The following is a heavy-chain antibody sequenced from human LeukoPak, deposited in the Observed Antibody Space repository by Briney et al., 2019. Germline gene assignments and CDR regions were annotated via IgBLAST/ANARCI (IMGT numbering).Heavy chain of an antibody. J-gene: IGHJ4*02. D-gene: IGHD4-17*01. CDR1: GYTFTSYG. CDR2: ISAYNGNT. CDR3: ARDSPYKLSTMTTLTNYFDY. V-gene: IGHV1-18*01. Sequence: ASVKVSCKASGYTFTSYGISWVRQAPGQGLEWMGWISAYNGNTNYAQKLQGRVTMTTDTSTSTAYMELRSLRSDDTAVYYCARDSPYKLSTMTTLTNYFDYWGQGTLVTVSS.